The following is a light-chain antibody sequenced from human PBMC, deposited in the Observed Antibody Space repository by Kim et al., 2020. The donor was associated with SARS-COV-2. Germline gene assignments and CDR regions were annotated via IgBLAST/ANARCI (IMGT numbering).Light chain of an antibody. CDR3: QQFYTYPIT. V-gene: IGKV1-5*03. Sequence: ASVGDSVTITCQASQSIYSYLAWYQQKPGNVPKILIYKASTLESGVPSRFSGSESGTEFTLTISSLQPDDFATYYCQQFYTYPITFGQGTRLEIK. CDR2: KAS. CDR1: QSIYSY. J-gene: IGKJ5*01.